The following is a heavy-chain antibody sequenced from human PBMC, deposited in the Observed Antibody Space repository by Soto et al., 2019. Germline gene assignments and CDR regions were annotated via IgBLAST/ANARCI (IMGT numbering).Heavy chain of an antibody. CDR2: SYYTRST. Sequence: PSETLSLTCTVSGGSISSSSYYWGWICQPPGKGLEWIGSSYYTRSTYYNPSLESRVTVSVDTSENHFSLKLTSVTAADTAVYYCVKQGYYGSGTYYIPDYWGPGILVTVSS. CDR1: GGSISSSSYY. CDR3: VKQGYYGSGTYYIPDY. V-gene: IGHV4-39*01. J-gene: IGHJ4*02. D-gene: IGHD3-10*01.